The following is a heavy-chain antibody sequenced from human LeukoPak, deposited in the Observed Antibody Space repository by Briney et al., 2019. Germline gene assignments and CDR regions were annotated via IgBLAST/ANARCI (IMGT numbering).Heavy chain of an antibody. D-gene: IGHD6-19*01. V-gene: IGHV4-59*01. CDR1: GDSISGYY. CDR3: AGRSRSGWYYDY. J-gene: IGHJ4*02. Sequence: SETLSLTCTVSGDSISGYYWSWIRQPPGKGLEWIGYIYYSGSTNYNPSLMSRVTISVDTSKNQFSLKLSTVTAADTAVYFCAGRSRSGWYYDYWGQGTLVTVSS. CDR2: IYYSGST.